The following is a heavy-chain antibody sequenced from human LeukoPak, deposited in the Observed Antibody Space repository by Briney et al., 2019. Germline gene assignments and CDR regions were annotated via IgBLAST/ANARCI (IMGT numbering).Heavy chain of an antibody. D-gene: IGHD6-6*01. CDR1: GGSISSGSYY. V-gene: IGHV4-61*02. CDR3: ARSPSYSSSLDY. Sequence: PSQTLSLTCTVSGGSISSGSYYWTWIRQPAGKGLEWIGRIYTSGSTNYNPSLKSRVTIPVDTSKNQFSLKLSSVTAAETAVYYCARSPSYSSSLDYWGQGTLVTVSA. CDR2: IYTSGST. J-gene: IGHJ4*02.